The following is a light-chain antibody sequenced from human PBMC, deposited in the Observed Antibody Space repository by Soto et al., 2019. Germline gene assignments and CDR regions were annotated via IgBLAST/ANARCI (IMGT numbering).Light chain of an antibody. CDR1: SSDIGHYDY. CDR3: CSLTTSHTYV. J-gene: IGLJ1*01. CDR2: HVT. Sequence: QSVLTQPASVSGSPGQSITISCTGTSSDIGHYDYVSWYQQHPGKAPKLMIYHVTYRPSGVSNRYSGSKSGNSASLTISGLHSDDEDDYYCCSLTTSHTYVFGSGTKLTVL. V-gene: IGLV2-14*03.